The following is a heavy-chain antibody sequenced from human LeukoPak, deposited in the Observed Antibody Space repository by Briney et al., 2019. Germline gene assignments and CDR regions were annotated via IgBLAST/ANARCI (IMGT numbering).Heavy chain of an antibody. D-gene: IGHD3-3*02. CDR3: ARDRISLDY. Sequence: ASVKVSCKASGYTFTSYDINWVRQATGQGLEWMGIINPSGGSTSYAQKFQGRVTMTRDTSTSTVYMELSSLRSEDTAVYYCARDRISLDYWGQGTLVTVSS. J-gene: IGHJ4*02. CDR1: GYTFTSYD. CDR2: INPSGGST. V-gene: IGHV1-46*01.